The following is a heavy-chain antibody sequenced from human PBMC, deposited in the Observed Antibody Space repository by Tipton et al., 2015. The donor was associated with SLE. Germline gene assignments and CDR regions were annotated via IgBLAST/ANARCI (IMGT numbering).Heavy chain of an antibody. Sequence: LRLSCTVSGGSISGTHYYWGWIRPPPGKGLEWVGSIYYSGNTYYNPSLKSRVTISVDTSNNQFSLNLTSVTAADTAVYYCARRRTYYDFWSGYPGARFDPWGQGTLVTVSS. D-gene: IGHD3-3*01. V-gene: IGHV4-39*07. CDR3: ARRRTYYDFWSGYPGARFDP. J-gene: IGHJ5*02. CDR1: GGSISGTHYY. CDR2: IYYSGNT.